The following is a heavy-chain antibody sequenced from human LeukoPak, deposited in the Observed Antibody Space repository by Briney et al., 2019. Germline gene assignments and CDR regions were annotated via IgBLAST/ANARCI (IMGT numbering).Heavy chain of an antibody. D-gene: IGHD6-13*01. J-gene: IGHJ4*02. V-gene: IGHV3-9*01. CDR1: GFTFDDYA. CDR2: ISWNRGSI. Sequence: PGGSLRLSCAASGFTFDDYAMHRVRHAPGKGLEWVSGISWNRGSIGNADSVKGRFTISRDNAKNSLYLQMNSLRAEDTALYCCAREGDIAAAAPFDYWGQGTLVTVSS. CDR3: AREGDIAAAAPFDY.